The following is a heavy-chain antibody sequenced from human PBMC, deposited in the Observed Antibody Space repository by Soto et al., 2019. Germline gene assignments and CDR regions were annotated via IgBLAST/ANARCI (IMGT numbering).Heavy chain of an antibody. D-gene: IGHD4-17*01. CDR1: GFTFSSYA. CDR3: AKSPDVYGDLFDP. J-gene: IGHJ5*02. Sequence: EVQLLESGGGLVQPGGSLRLSCAASGFTFSSYAMSWVRQAPGKGLEWVSAISGSGGSTYYADSVKGRFTISRDNSKNTLYLQKNSLRAGHTGVYYCAKSPDVYGDLFDPWGQGTLVTVSS. V-gene: IGHV3-23*01. CDR2: ISGSGGST.